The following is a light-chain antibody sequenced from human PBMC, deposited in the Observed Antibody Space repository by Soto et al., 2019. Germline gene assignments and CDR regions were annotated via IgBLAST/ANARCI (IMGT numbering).Light chain of an antibody. V-gene: IGKV2-30*02. Sequence: DVVMTQPPLSLPATLGQPASISCRSSQSLVHSDGNTYLDWFQQRPVQSQRRAIYKVSNRDAGVPDRCSGSGSGADFTLKIRRVESEDVGLYYCMQGTHWPPYMFGQRNKLEIK. CDR1: QSLVHSDGNTY. CDR2: KVS. CDR3: MQGTHWPPYM. J-gene: IGKJ2*01.